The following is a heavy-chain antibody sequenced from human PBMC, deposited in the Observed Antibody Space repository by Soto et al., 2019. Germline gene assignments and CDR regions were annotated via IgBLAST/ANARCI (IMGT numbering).Heavy chain of an antibody. Sequence: PGGSLRLSCAASGFTFSSYWMSWVRQAPGKGLEWVANIKQDGSEKYYVDSVKGRFTISGDNAKNSLYLQMNSLRAEDTAVYHCARDLPEGDAFDIWGQGTMVTVSS. CDR1: GFTFSSYW. V-gene: IGHV3-7*03. CDR2: IKQDGSEK. J-gene: IGHJ3*02. CDR3: ARDLPEGDAFDI.